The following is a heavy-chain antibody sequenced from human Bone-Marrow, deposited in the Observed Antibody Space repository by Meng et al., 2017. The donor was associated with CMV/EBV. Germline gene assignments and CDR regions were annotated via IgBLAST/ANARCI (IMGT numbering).Heavy chain of an antibody. CDR1: GGSVSSGSYY. Sequence: SETLSLTCTVSGGSVSSGSYYWSWIRQPPGKGLEWIGYIYYSGSTNYNPSLKSRVTISVDTSKNQFSLKLSSVTAADTAVYYCARDPIYRAAAGYYYYYGMDVCGQGTTVTVSS. CDR3: ARDPIYRAAAGYYYYYGMDV. D-gene: IGHD6-13*01. V-gene: IGHV4-61*01. J-gene: IGHJ6*02. CDR2: IYYSGST.